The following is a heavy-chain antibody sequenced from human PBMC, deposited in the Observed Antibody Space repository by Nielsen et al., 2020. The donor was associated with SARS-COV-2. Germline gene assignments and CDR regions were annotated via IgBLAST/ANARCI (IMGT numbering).Heavy chain of an antibody. V-gene: IGHV4-30-4*07. D-gene: IGHD3-22*01. Sequence: RQAPGKGLEWIGYIYYSGSTYYNPSLKSRVTISVDTSKNQFSLKLGSVTAADTAVYYCARENTMIVVKAFDIWGQGTMVTVSS. CDR2: IYYSGST. J-gene: IGHJ3*02. CDR3: ARENTMIVVKAFDI.